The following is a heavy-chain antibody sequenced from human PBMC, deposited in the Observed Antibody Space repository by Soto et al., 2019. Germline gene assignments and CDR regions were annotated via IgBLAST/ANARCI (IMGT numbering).Heavy chain of an antibody. CDR3: ARDSSGWYSTFDY. J-gene: IGHJ4*02. D-gene: IGHD6-19*01. Sequence: PSETLSLTCTVSGGSISSGGYYWSWIRQHPGKGLEWIGYIYYSGSTYYNPSLKSRVTISVDTFKNQFSLKLSSVTAADTAVYYCARDSSGWYSTFDYWGQGTLVTVSS. CDR1: GGSISSGGYY. CDR2: IYYSGST. V-gene: IGHV4-31*03.